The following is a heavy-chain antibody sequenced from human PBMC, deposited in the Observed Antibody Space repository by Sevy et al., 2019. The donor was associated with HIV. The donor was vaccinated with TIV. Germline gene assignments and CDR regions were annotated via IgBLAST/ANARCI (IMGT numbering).Heavy chain of an antibody. CDR1: GFTVSSNY. Sequence: GGSLRLSCAASGFTVSSNYMSWVRQAPGKGLEWVSVIYSGGSTYYADSVKVRFTISRDNSKNTLYLQMNSLRAEDTAVYYCARGLYSYGYNYWGQGTLVIVSS. D-gene: IGHD5-18*01. CDR3: ARGLYSYGYNY. CDR2: IYSGGST. V-gene: IGHV3-53*01. J-gene: IGHJ4*02.